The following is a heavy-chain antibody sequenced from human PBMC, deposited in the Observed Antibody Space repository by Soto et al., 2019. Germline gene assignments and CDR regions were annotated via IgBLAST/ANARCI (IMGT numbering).Heavy chain of an antibody. Sequence: GGSLRLSCAASGFTFSSYAMSWVRQAPGKGLEWVSAISDNGGTTYYANSVMGRFTISRDNSKNTLYLQMNSLRAEDTAVYYCAKDRSYYDSSGYPLVYYYYGMDVWGQGTTVTVSS. CDR1: GFTFSSYA. CDR2: ISDNGGTT. V-gene: IGHV3-23*01. D-gene: IGHD3-22*01. J-gene: IGHJ6*02. CDR3: AKDRSYYDSSGYPLVYYYYGMDV.